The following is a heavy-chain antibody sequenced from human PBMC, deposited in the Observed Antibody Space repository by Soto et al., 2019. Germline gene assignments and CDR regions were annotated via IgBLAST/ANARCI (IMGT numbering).Heavy chain of an antibody. Sequence: EVQLLESGGGLVQPGGSLRLSCAASGFTFSSYAMSWVRQAPGKGLEWVSAISGRGGSTYYADSVKGRFTISRDNSKNTLYLQMNSLRAEDTAVYYCATDQLLWFGESSDAFDIWGQGTMVTVSS. V-gene: IGHV3-23*01. CDR1: GFTFSSYA. D-gene: IGHD3-10*01. CDR3: ATDQLLWFGESSDAFDI. CDR2: ISGRGGST. J-gene: IGHJ3*02.